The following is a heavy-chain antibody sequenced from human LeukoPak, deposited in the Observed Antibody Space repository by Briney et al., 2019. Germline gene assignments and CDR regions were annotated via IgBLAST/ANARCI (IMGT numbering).Heavy chain of an antibody. CDR3: ARSPSQKETADYYGSGSYYVYFDY. J-gene: IGHJ4*02. V-gene: IGHV1-18*01. CDR2: ISAYNGNT. D-gene: IGHD3-10*01. Sequence: GASVKVSCKASGYTFTSYGISWVRQAPGQGLEWMGWISAYNGNTNYAQKLQGRVTMTTDTSTSTAYMELRSLRSDDTAVYYCARSPSQKETADYYGSGSYYVYFDYWGQGTLVTGSS. CDR1: GYTFTSYG.